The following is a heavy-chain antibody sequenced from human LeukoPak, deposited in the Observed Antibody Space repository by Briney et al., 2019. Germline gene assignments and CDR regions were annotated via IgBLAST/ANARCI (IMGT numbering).Heavy chain of an antibody. CDR1: GGSISSSNYY. Sequence: SEALSLTCTVSGGSISSSNYYWGWIRQPPGKGLEWIGSIYYSGSTYYNPSLKSRVTISVDTSKNQFSLKLSSVTAADTAVYYCARDTDYISSFGYWGQGALVTVSS. V-gene: IGHV4-39*07. D-gene: IGHD6-6*01. CDR2: IYYSGST. J-gene: IGHJ4*02. CDR3: ARDTDYISSFGY.